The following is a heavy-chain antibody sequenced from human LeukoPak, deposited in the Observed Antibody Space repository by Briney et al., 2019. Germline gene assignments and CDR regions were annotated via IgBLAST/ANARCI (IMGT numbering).Heavy chain of an antibody. CDR1: GYTFTGYY. J-gene: IGHJ4*02. D-gene: IGHD1-26*01. CDR3: ARDWRGPSGSGDY. CDR2: INPNSGGT. V-gene: IGHV1-2*02. Sequence: AASVKVSCKASGYTFTGYYMHWVRQAPGQGLEWMGWINPNSGGTNYAQKFQGRVTMTRDTSISTAYMELSRLRSDDTAVYYCARDWRGPSGSGDYWGQGTLVTVSS.